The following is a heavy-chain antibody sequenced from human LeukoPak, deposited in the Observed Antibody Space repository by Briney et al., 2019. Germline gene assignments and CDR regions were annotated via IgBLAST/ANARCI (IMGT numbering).Heavy chain of an antibody. Sequence: PGRSLRLSCAASGFTFDDYAMHWVRQAPGKGLEWVSGISWNSGSIGYADSVRGRFTISRDNAKNSLYLQVNSLRAEDAALYYCAKDMFYCSSNSCSLDTNGLDYWGRGTLVTVSS. CDR2: ISWNSGSI. CDR1: GFTFDDYA. CDR3: AKDMFYCSSNSCSLDTNGLDY. J-gene: IGHJ4*02. D-gene: IGHD2-2*01. V-gene: IGHV3-9*01.